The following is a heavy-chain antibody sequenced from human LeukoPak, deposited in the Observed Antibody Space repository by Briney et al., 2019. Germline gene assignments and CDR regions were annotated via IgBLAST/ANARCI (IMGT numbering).Heavy chain of an antibody. CDR3: ARDMKRSRARWENLGFDP. CDR1: GYTFTGYY. V-gene: IGHV1-2*02. Sequence: GASVKVSCKASGYTFTGYYMHWVRQAPGQGLEWMGWINPNSGGTKYAQKFQGRVTMTRDTSTSTAYMELRSLRSDDTAVYYCARDMKRSRARWENLGFDPWGQGTLVTVSS. D-gene: IGHD1-26*01. J-gene: IGHJ5*02. CDR2: INPNSGGT.